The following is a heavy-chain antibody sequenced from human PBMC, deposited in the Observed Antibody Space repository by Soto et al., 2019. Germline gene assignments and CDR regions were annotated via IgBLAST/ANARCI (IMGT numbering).Heavy chain of an antibody. CDR1: GFSFSDYG. CDR3: GRGIKNGKSREFYFYYNLDF. D-gene: IGHD2-2*01. CDR2: IWYDGSNK. Sequence: GSLRLSCAASGFSFSDYGMHWVRQAPGKGLEWVALIWYDGSNKYYEDSVKGRFTISRDNSKNTLFLQMNSPRVEDTAVYYCGRGIKNGKSREFYFYYNLDFWGKGTTVTVS. V-gene: IGHV3-33*01. J-gene: IGHJ6*03.